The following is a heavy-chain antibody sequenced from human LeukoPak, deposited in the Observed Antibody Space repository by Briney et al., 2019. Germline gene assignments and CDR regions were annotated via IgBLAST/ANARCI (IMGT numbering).Heavy chain of an antibody. CDR2: ISSSSSYM. CDR3: ARSFRSGSPY. D-gene: IGHD1-26*01. CDR1: GFTFSSYS. Sequence: GGSLRLSCAASGFTFSSYSMNWVRQAPGKGLEWVSSISSSSSYMYYADSVKGRFTISRDNAKNSLYLQMNSLRAEDTAVYYCARSFRSGSPYWGQGTLVTVSS. V-gene: IGHV3-21*01. J-gene: IGHJ4*02.